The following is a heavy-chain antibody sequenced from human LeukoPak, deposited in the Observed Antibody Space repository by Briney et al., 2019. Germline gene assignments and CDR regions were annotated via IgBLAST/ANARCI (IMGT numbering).Heavy chain of an antibody. CDR3: ARDSVSWFGFDS. CDR2: IYSNGNT. CDR1: GDSISSGAYY. J-gene: IGHJ5*01. V-gene: IGHV4-61*02. D-gene: IGHD3-10*01. Sequence: SETLSLTCTVSGDSISSGAYYWSWIRQPAGKGLEWIGRIYSNGNTNYKPSLKSRVTISLDTSKGQFSLQLTSVTAADTAMYYCARDSVSWFGFDSWGQGTLVTVSS.